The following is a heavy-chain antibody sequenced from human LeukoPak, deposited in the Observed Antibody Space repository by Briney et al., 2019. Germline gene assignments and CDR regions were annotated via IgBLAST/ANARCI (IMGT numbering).Heavy chain of an antibody. D-gene: IGHD3-10*01. J-gene: IGHJ5*02. Sequence: SQTLSLTCAISGDSVSSNSAAWNWIRQSPSRGLEWLGRTYYRSKWYNDYAVSVKSRITINPDTSKNQFSLQLNSVTPEDTAVYYCARETVNLGGMVFLNWFDPWGQGTLVTVSS. V-gene: IGHV6-1*01. CDR2: TYYRSKWYN. CDR3: ARETVNLGGMVFLNWFDP. CDR1: GDSVSSNSAA.